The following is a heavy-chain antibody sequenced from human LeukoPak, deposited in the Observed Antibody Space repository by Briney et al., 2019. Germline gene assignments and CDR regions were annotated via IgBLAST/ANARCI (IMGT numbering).Heavy chain of an antibody. Sequence: PSETLSLTRSVSGDSITSYYWGWVRQSAGKGLEWIGRVYSSGGTNYNPSLKSRVTMSVDTSNNQFSLKLTSVTAADTAVYYCARVNGNHDGLTRVTNYYYYYMDVWGKGTTVTVSS. CDR2: VYSSGGT. V-gene: IGHV4-4*07. D-gene: IGHD3-9*01. CDR1: GDSITSYY. CDR3: ARVNGNHDGLTRVTNYYYYYMDV. J-gene: IGHJ6*03.